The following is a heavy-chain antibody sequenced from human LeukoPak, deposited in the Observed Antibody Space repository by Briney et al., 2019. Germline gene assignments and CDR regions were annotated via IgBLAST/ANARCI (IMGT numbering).Heavy chain of an antibody. CDR3: ATVTYSSSPTGDY. V-gene: IGHV1-69*13. Sequence: SVKVSCKASGGTFSSYAISWVRQAPGQGLEWMGGIIPIFGTANYAQKFQGRVTITADESTSTAYMELSSLRSEDTAVYYCATVTYSSSPTGDYWGQGTLVTVSS. CDR1: GGTFSSYA. J-gene: IGHJ4*02. CDR2: IIPIFGTA. D-gene: IGHD6-13*01.